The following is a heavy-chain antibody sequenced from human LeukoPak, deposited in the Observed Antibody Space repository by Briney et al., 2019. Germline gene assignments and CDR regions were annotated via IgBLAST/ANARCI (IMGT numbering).Heavy chain of an antibody. CDR1: GFTFSNYG. Sequence: GGSLRLSCAASGFTFSNYGMSWVRQAPGKGLEWVSVISGSGGSTYYADSVKGRFTISRDNSKNTLYLQMNGLRAEDTAVYYCAKGGDFWSGYSRGYYMDVWGKGTTVTVSS. CDR3: AKGGDFWSGYSRGYYMDV. D-gene: IGHD3-3*01. V-gene: IGHV3-23*01. CDR2: ISGSGGST. J-gene: IGHJ6*03.